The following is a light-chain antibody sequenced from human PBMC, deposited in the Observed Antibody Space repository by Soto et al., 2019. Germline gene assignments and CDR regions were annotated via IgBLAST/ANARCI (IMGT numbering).Light chain of an antibody. Sequence: EIVMTQSPVTLSVSPGERATLSCRASQSVSSNLAWYQQKPGQAPRLLIYCASTRATGISARFSGSGSGTEFTLTISSLQSEDFAVYYCQQYKNWPTFGGGTKVEIK. V-gene: IGKV3-15*01. CDR1: QSVSSN. CDR2: CAS. J-gene: IGKJ4*01. CDR3: QQYKNWPT.